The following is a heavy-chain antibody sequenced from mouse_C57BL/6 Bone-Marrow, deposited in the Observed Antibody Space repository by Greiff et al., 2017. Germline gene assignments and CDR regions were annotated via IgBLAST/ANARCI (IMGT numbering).Heavy chain of an antibody. CDR3: ARGYDYDYAMDN. V-gene: IGHV1-39*01. CDR2: INPNYGTT. CDR1: GYSFTDYN. J-gene: IGHJ4*01. D-gene: IGHD2-4*01. Sequence: VQLKQSGPELVKPGASVKISCKASGYSFTDYNMNWVKQSNGKSLEWIGVINPNYGTTSYNQKFKGKATLTVAQSSSTTYMQLNSRTYEDSAVYYCARGYDYDYAMDNWGQGTSVTVTS.